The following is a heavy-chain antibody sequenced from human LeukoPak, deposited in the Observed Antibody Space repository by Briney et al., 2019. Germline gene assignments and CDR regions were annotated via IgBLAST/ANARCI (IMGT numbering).Heavy chain of an antibody. CDR2: IYHSGST. D-gene: IGHD2-21*01. V-gene: IGHV4-30-2*01. CDR1: GGSISSGGYS. CDR3: ARGHPYGDYYYGMDV. J-gene: IGHJ6*02. Sequence: SQTLSLTCAVSGGSISSGGYSWSWIRQPPGKGLEWIGYIYHSGSTYYNPSLKSRVTISVDRSKNQFSLKLSSVTAADTAVYYCARGHPYGDYYYGMDVWGQGTTVTVSS.